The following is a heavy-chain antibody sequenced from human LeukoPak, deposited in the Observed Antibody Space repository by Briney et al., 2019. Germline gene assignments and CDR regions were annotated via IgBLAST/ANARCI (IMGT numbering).Heavy chain of an antibody. V-gene: IGHV1-2*02. CDR2: INPNSGGT. J-gene: IGHJ5*02. CDR1: GYTFTGYY. D-gene: IGHD1-20*01. Sequence: ASVKVSCKASGYTFTGYYLHWVRQAPGQGLERMGWINPNSGGTKYAQNFQGRITMTRDTSISTAYMELSRLTSDDTAVYFCARDYFTFTSKSYNFFDPWGQGTLVTVSS. CDR3: ARDYFTFTSKSYNFFDP.